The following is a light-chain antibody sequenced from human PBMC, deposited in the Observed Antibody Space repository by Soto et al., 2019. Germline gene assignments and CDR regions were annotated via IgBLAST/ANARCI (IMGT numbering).Light chain of an antibody. Sequence: QSALTQPASVSGSPGQSIAISCTGNSSDVGRYDYVSWYQHHPGKAPKLMIYDVSNRPSGVSNRFSGSKSGNTASLTISGLQAEDEADYYCSSYTSSSVPVFGGGTQLTVL. CDR3: SSYTSSSVPV. CDR2: DVS. V-gene: IGLV2-14*03. CDR1: SSDVGRYDY. J-gene: IGLJ7*01.